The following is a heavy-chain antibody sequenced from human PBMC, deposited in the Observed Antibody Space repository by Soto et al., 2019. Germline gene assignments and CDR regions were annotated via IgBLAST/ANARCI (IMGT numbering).Heavy chain of an antibody. V-gene: IGHV3-23*01. CDR2: ISGSGGST. CDR3: AKNPGVTVTTNYYYYGMDV. CDR1: GFTFSSYA. D-gene: IGHD4-4*01. Sequence: PGGSLRLSCAASGFTFSSYAMSWVRQAPGKGLEWVSAISGSGGSTYYADSVKGRFTISRDNSKNTLYLQMNSLRAEDTAVYYSAKNPGVTVTTNYYYYGMDVWGQGTTVTVSS. J-gene: IGHJ6*02.